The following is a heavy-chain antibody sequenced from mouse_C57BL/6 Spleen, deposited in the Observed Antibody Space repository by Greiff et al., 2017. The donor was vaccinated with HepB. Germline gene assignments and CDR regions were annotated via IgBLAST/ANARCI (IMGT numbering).Heavy chain of an antibody. CDR2: IDPENGDT. D-gene: IGHD1-1*01. J-gene: IGHJ2*01. CDR3: TTRLEYYGSSFDY. Sequence: EVQLQQSGAELVRPGASVKLSCTASGFNIKDDYMHWVKQRPEQGLEWIGWIDPENGDTEYASKFQGKATITADTSSNTAYLQLSSLTSEDTAVYYCTTRLEYYGSSFDYWGQGTTLTVSS. V-gene: IGHV14-4*01. CDR1: GFNIKDDY.